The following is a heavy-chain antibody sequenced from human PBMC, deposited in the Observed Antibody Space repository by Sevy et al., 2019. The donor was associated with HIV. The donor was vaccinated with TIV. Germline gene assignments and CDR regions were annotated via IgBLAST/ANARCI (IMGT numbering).Heavy chain of an antibody. CDR3: ASQRGGYERLYYFDS. J-gene: IGHJ4*02. D-gene: IGHD5-12*01. CDR1: GFTYS. Sequence: GGSLRLSCVASGFTYSMNWVRQAPGKGLEWVSYISDSSATIHYADSVKGRFTISRDNAKNSLYLQMNTLRDEDTAVYYCASQRGGYERLYYFDSWGQGTLVTVS. V-gene: IGHV3-48*02. CDR2: ISDSSATI.